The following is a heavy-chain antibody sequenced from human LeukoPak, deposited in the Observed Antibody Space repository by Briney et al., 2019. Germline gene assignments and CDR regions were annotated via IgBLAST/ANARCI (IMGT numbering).Heavy chain of an antibody. CDR3: AKEKSLTISYYFDY. D-gene: IGHD3-3*01. CDR1: GFTFTSYG. Sequence: PGGSLRLSCAASGFTFTSYGMHWVRQAPGKGLEWVAVIWYGGSNKYYADSVKGRFTISRDNSKNTLYLQMNSLRADDTAVYYCAKEKSLTISYYFDYWGQGTLVTVSS. J-gene: IGHJ4*02. V-gene: IGHV3-30*02. CDR2: IWYGGSNK.